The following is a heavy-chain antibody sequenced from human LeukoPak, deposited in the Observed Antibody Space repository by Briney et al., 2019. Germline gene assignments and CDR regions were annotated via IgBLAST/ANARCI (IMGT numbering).Heavy chain of an antibody. Sequence: ASVKVSCKAPGYTFTGYYMHWVRQAPGQGLEWMGWINPNSGGTNYAQKFQGRVTMTRDTSISTAYMELSRLRSDDTAVYYCARVYYYDSSGYMEFDYWGQGTLVTVSS. CDR2: INPNSGGT. CDR1: GYTFTGYY. J-gene: IGHJ4*02. CDR3: ARVYYYDSSGYMEFDY. V-gene: IGHV1-2*02. D-gene: IGHD3-22*01.